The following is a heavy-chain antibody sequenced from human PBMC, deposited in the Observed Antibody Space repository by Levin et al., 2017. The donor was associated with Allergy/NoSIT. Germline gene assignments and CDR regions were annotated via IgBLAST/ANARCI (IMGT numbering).Heavy chain of an antibody. D-gene: IGHD6-25*01. V-gene: IGHV4-59*01. J-gene: IGHJ3*01. CDR3: ARDTGGFAFDL. Sequence: NPSETLSLTCTLSGGAISIFYWNWIRQSPGKGLEWLGYITHSGRTNYNPSLKSRLTVSLDTSKNQFSLNLNSMTTADTAIYYCARDTGGFAFDLWGQGTLVTVSS. CDR1: GGAISIFY. CDR2: ITHSGRT.